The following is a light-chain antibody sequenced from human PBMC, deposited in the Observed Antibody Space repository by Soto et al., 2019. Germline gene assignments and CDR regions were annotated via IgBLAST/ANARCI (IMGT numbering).Light chain of an antibody. J-gene: IGKJ5*01. CDR3: QQRSNWPPIT. CDR2: DAS. Sequence: EIVLTQSPATLSLSPGESATLSCRASQSVSSYLAWYQQKPGQAPRLLIYDASNRATGIPARFSGSGSGTDVSLTISSLEPEDFAVYCCQQRSNWPPITFGQGTRLEIK. CDR1: QSVSSY. V-gene: IGKV3-11*01.